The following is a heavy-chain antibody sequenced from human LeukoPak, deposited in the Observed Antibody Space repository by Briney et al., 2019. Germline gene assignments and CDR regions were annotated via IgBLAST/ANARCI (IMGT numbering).Heavy chain of an antibody. Sequence: PSETLSLTCTVSGGSISSSSYYWGWIRQPPGKGLEWIGSIYYSGRTYYSPSLKSRVTISVDTSKNQFSLKLSSVTAADTAVYYCARSKMAYSDFWSGYPQWNWFDPWGQGTLVTVSS. CDR1: GGSISSSSYY. CDR2: IYYSGRT. J-gene: IGHJ5*02. CDR3: ARSKMAYSDFWSGYPQWNWFDP. V-gene: IGHV4-39*01. D-gene: IGHD3-3*01.